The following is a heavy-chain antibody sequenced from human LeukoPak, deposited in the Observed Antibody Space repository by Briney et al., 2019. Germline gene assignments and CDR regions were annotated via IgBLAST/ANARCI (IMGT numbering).Heavy chain of an antibody. V-gene: IGHV4-61*02. Sequence: SETLSLTCTISGAYISSGDYYWTWIRQPAGKGLEWIGGIHTSGRTYYNSSLNSRVSISLEFSKNQFSLTLKSVTAADTAIYYCTRVRPPTTSDYWGQGTLVIVSS. CDR2: IHTSGRT. CDR1: GAYISSGDYY. D-gene: IGHD1-26*01. J-gene: IGHJ4*02. CDR3: TRVRPPTTSDY.